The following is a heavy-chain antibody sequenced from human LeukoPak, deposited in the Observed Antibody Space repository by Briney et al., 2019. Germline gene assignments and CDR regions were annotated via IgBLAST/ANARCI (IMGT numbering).Heavy chain of an antibody. CDR3: AREDCSSTTCYGGGFVGDWFDP. D-gene: IGHD2-2*01. CDR2: INPNSGGT. Sequence: ASVKVSCKASGYTFTGYYIHWVRQAPGQGLEWMGWINPNSGGTNYAPNFQGRVTMTWDTSISTAYMELSRLTSDDTAVYYCAREDCSSTTCYGGGFVGDWFDPWGQGTLVTVSS. CDR1: GYTFTGYY. V-gene: IGHV1-2*02. J-gene: IGHJ5*02.